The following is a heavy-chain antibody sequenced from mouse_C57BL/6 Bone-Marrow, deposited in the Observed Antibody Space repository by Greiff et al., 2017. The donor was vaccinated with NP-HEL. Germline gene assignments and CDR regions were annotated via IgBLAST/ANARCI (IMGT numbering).Heavy chain of an antibody. D-gene: IGHD2-5*01. J-gene: IGHJ4*01. CDR2: ISNGGGST. V-gene: IGHV5-12*01. CDR3: ASDYSNYVSAAMDY. Sequence: EVHLVESGGGLVQPGGSLKLSCAASGFTFSDYYMYWVRQTPEKRLEWVAYISNGGGSTYYPDTVKGRFTISRDNAKNTLYLQMSRLKSEDTAMYYCASDYSNYVSAAMDYWGQGTSVTVSS. CDR1: GFTFSDYY.